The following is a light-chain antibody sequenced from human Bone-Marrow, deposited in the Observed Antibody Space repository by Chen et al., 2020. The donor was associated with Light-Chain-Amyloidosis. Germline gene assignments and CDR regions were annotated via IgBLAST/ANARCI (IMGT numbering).Light chain of an antibody. CDR1: SSDVGTYNL. CDR3: CSYAGSRTRV. CDR2: EVT. J-gene: IGLJ3*02. Sequence: QSALAQPASVSGSPGQSITISCTGTSSDVGTYNLVSWYQQHPGRAPKLMIYEVTKRPSGISDRFSGSKSGNTASLTISGLQAEVEADYYCCSYAGSRTRVFGGGTKLTVL. V-gene: IGLV2-23*02.